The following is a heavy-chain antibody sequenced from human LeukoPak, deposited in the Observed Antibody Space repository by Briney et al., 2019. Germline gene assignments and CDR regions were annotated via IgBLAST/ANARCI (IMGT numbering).Heavy chain of an antibody. Sequence: ASVKVSCKASGYTFTGYYMHWVRQAPGQGLEWMGWISAYNGNTNYAQKLQGRVTMTTDTSTSTAYMELRSLRSDDTAVYYCAVVVVVAATPLWFDPWGQGTLVTVSS. CDR1: GYTFTGYY. CDR2: ISAYNGNT. V-gene: IGHV1-18*04. J-gene: IGHJ5*02. CDR3: AVVVVVAATPLWFDP. D-gene: IGHD2-15*01.